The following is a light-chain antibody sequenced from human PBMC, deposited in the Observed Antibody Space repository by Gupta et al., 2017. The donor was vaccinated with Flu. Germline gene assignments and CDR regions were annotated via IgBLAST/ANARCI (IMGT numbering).Light chain of an antibody. CDR1: HSVSSS. CDR3: QQRSSWPFT. CDR2: DAS. J-gene: IGKJ2*01. V-gene: IGKV3-11*01. Sequence: PATLSWSPGESATLSCSASHSVSSSLAWYQQKPGQAPILLIYDASNGAMGLPARFSGSGSGTDFALTISRLESEDFAVYYCQQRSSWPFTFGQGTKMEIK.